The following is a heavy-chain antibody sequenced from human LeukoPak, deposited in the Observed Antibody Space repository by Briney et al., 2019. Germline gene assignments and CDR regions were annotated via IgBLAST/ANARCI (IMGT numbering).Heavy chain of an antibody. CDR1: GFSFASYG. CDR3: ARDTLNGPFVISLDY. CDR2: ITSDGHVE. V-gene: IGHV3-48*03. J-gene: IGHJ4*02. Sequence: QPGGSLRLSCAASGFSFASYGMNWVRQAPGKGLEWVSHITSDGHVETYVDSARGRFTMSRDNAKDLLFLQMNGLRAEDTAVYYCARDTLNGPFVISLDYWGQGALVTVSS. D-gene: IGHD3-9*01.